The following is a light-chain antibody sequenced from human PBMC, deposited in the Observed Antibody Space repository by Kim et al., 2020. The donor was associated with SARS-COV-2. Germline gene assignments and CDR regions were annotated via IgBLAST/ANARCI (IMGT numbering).Light chain of an antibody. Sequence: ASPGERATLSCRASQSVRSHLAWYQQKPGQAPRLLIYGATSRATGIPARFSGSGFGTEFTLTINSLQSEDFAVYYCHQYNTWPPRTFGQGTKLEI. CDR1: QSVRSH. CDR3: HQYNTWPPRT. J-gene: IGKJ2*01. V-gene: IGKV3-15*01. CDR2: GAT.